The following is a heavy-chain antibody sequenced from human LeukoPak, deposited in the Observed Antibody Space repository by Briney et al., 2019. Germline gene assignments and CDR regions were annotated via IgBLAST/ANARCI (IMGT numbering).Heavy chain of an antibody. CDR2: INPSGGST. D-gene: IGHD3-16*01. CDR1: GYTFTSYY. V-gene: IGHV1-46*01. Sequence: ASVKVSCKASGYTFTSYYMHWVRQAPGQGLEWMGIINPSGGSTGYAQKFQGRVTITRNTSISTAYMELSSLRSEDTAVYNCARLMITFGGAKFDPWGQGTLVTVSS. J-gene: IGHJ5*02. CDR3: ARLMITFGGAKFDP.